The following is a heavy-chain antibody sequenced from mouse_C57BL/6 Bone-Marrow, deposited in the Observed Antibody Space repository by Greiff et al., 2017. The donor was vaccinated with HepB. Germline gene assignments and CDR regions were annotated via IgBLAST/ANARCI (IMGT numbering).Heavy chain of an antibody. CDR2: IDPENGDT. Sequence: EVQLLESGAELVRPGASVKLSCTASGFNIKDDYMHWVKQRPEQGLEWIGWIDPENGDTEYASKFQGKATITADTSSNTAYLQLSSLTSEDTAVYYCTRQLRPYFDYWGQGTTLTVSS. J-gene: IGHJ2*01. CDR3: TRQLRPYFDY. CDR1: GFNIKDDY. D-gene: IGHD3-2*02. V-gene: IGHV14-4*01.